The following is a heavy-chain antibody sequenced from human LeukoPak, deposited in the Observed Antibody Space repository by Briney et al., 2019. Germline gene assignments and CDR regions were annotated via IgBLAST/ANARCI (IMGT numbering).Heavy chain of an antibody. J-gene: IGHJ4*02. D-gene: IGHD3-9*01. CDR1: GGSISSYY. Sequence: PSETLSLTCTVSGGSISSYYWSWIRQPPGKGLEWIGSIYYSGSTYYNPSLKSRVTISVDTSKNQFSLKLSSVTAADTAVYYCARHTLRYFDWLPSVYYFDYWGQGTLVTVSS. V-gene: IGHV4-39*01. CDR2: IYYSGST. CDR3: ARHTLRYFDWLPSVYYFDY.